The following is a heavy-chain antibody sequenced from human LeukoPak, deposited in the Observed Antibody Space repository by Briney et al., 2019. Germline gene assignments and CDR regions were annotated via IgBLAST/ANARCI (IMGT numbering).Heavy chain of an antibody. V-gene: IGHV4-59*01. D-gene: IGHD3-22*01. CDR3: VRGYYDRCDSSNPFDS. Sequence: SETLSLTCTVSGDSISSSYWSWIRQPPGKRLEWVGYVHYTGKTNYNPSLNNRATISVDMSINQFSLTLTSVTLADTAVYYCVRGYYDRCDSSNPFDSWGQGTLVTVSA. J-gene: IGHJ4*02. CDR1: GDSISSSY. CDR2: VHYTGKT.